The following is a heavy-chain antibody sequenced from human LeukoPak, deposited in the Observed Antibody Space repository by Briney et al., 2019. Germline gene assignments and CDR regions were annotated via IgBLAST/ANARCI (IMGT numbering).Heavy chain of an antibody. CDR1: GFTFSSYG. V-gene: IGHV3-30*02. Sequence: GGSLRLSCVASGFTFSSYGMHWVRQAPGKGLERVAFIRYDGSNKYYADSVKGRFTISRDNSKNTLYLQMNSLRAEDTAVYYCAKAYGDCSSTSCSLSDYWGQGTLVTVSS. D-gene: IGHD2-2*01. CDR2: IRYDGSNK. J-gene: IGHJ4*02. CDR3: AKAYGDCSSTSCSLSDY.